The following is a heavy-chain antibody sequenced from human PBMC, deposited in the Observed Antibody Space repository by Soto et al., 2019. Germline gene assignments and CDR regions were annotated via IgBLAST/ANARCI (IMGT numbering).Heavy chain of an antibody. V-gene: IGHV3-23*01. CDR2: ISARGGTT. D-gene: IGHD3-10*01. CDR1: GFTFSNYA. Sequence: EVQLLESGGDLVQPGGSLRLSCEASGFTFSNYAMSLVRQAPGKGLEWVTGISARGGTTYYVDSVKGRFTISRDNSKNTLYLQMNALRAEDRAVYYCAKDRGFGAGHGMDVWGQGTTVTVSS. CDR3: AKDRGFGAGHGMDV. J-gene: IGHJ6*02.